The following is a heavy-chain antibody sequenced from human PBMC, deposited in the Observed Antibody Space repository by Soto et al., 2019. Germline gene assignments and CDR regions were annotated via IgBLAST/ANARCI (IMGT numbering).Heavy chain of an antibody. CDR3: ARGRQWFGP. J-gene: IGHJ5*02. V-gene: IGHV4-59*08. CDR2: ISDRGDI. CDR1: GISITSSY. Sequence: SETLSLTCTVSGISITSSYWNWFRQSPGKGLEWIGQISDRGDINYNPPLESRVAISTDTSKNQVSLTLTAVNAADPAVYFCARGRQWFGPWGQGTLVTVSP.